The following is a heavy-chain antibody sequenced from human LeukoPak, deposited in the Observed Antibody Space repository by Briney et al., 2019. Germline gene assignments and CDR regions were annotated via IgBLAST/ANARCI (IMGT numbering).Heavy chain of an antibody. D-gene: IGHD5-18*01. J-gene: IGHJ4*02. CDR2: ISISSSSI. Sequence: PGGSLRLSCAASGFSFSSYTMNWVRQAPGKGLEWVSSISISSSSIYYADSVKGRFTISRDNAKNSLYLQMNSLRAEDTAVYYCARYSYGPFDYWGQGTLVTVSS. CDR1: GFSFSSYT. CDR3: ARYSYGPFDY. V-gene: IGHV3-21*01.